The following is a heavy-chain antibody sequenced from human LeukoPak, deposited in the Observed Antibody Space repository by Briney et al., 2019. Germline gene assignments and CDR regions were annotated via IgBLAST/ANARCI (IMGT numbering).Heavy chain of an antibody. Sequence: GGSLRHSCAASGFTVSSNYMSWVRQAPGKGLEWVSVIYSGGSTYYADSVKGRFTISRDNSKNTLYLQMNSLRAEDTAVYYCARGPGGSYYYFDYWGQGTLVTVSS. CDR3: ARGPGGSYYYFDY. J-gene: IGHJ4*02. CDR1: GFTVSSNY. CDR2: IYSGGST. D-gene: IGHD1-26*01. V-gene: IGHV3-53*01.